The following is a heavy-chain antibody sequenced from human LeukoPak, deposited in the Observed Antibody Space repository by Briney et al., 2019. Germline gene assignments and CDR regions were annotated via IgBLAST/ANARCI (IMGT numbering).Heavy chain of an antibody. CDR1: GYTLTGYY. CDR2: INPNSGGT. J-gene: IGHJ4*02. Sequence: ASVKVSCKASGYTLTGYYMHWVRQASGQGLEWMGWINPNSGGTNYAQKFQGRVTMTRDTSISTAYMELSRLRSDDTAVYYCARASKYYDILRGFDYWGQGTLVTVSS. D-gene: IGHD3-9*01. CDR3: ARASKYYDILRGFDY. V-gene: IGHV1-2*02.